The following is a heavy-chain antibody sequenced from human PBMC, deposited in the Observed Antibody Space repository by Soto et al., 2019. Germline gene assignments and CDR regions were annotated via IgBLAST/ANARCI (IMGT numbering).Heavy chain of an antibody. CDR2: LYDTDGT. CDR3: ATWLQREHAFDV. J-gene: IGHJ3*01. D-gene: IGHD1-1*01. V-gene: IGHV3-53*01. CDR1: GFSFSGKNY. Sequence: DAQLEESGGGLIQPGGSLRLSCAASGFSFSGKNYLTWVRQAPGKGLEWVSALYDTDGTYYADSVKGRFSVSRDNSKNTFYLQLHSLRPDDTALYFCATWLQREHAFDVWGLGTMVTVSS.